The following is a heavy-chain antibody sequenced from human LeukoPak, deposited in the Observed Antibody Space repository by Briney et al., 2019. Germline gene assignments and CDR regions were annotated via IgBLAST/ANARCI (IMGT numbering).Heavy chain of an antibody. Sequence: KTSETLSLTCTVSGVSISSYYWSWIRQPPGKGLEWIGYTYYSGSTNYNPSLKSRVTISVDTFKNQFSLKLSSVTAADTVVYYCAMTGYSSGWYFDYWGQGTLVTVSS. CDR2: TYYSGST. V-gene: IGHV4-59*01. CDR1: GVSISSYY. CDR3: AMTGYSSGWYFDY. D-gene: IGHD6-19*01. J-gene: IGHJ4*02.